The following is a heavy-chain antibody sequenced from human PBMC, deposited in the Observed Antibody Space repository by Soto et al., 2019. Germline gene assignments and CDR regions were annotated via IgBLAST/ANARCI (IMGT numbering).Heavy chain of an antibody. CDR2: IWYDGSNK. J-gene: IGHJ5*02. Sequence: ESGGGVVQPGRSLRLSCAASGFTFSSYGMHWVRQAPGKGLEWVAVIWYDGSNKYYADSVKGRFTISRDNSKNTLYLQMNSLRAEDTAVYYCARPASPGGYCSGGSCSGDWFDPWGQGTLVTVSS. CDR1: GFTFSSYG. V-gene: IGHV3-33*01. CDR3: ARPASPGGYCSGGSCSGDWFDP. D-gene: IGHD2-15*01.